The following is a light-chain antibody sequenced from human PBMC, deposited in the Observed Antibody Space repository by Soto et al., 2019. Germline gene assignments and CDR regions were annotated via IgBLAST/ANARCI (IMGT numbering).Light chain of an antibody. Sequence: QSALTQPASVSGSPGQSITISCTGTASDVGGYKYVSWYQQHPGKAPKLMIYDVTNRPSGVSNRFSGSKSGNTASLTISGLRAEDEADYYCSSYTTRSTLHLVFGGGTKLTVL. V-gene: IGLV2-14*03. CDR1: ASDVGGYKY. J-gene: IGLJ2*01. CDR3: SSYTTRSTLHLV. CDR2: DVT.